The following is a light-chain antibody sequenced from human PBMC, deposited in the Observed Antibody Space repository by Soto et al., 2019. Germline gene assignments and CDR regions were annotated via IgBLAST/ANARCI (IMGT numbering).Light chain of an antibody. CDR3: QQYNTWPPIT. Sequence: DIVMTQSPATLSVAPGERVTFSCRASQTVSSNLAWYQQKPGQAPRLLIYAASTRATGIPARFSGSGSGTEFTLTISSLQSEDFAVYYCQQYNTWPPITFGQGTRLEIK. J-gene: IGKJ5*01. CDR1: QTVSSN. V-gene: IGKV3-15*01. CDR2: AAS.